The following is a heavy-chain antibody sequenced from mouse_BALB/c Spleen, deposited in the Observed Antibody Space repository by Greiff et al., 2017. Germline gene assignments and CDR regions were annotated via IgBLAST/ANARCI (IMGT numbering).Heavy chain of an antibody. CDR2: ISSGGSYT. D-gene: IGHD2-4*01. CDR3: AREGDYDYGAWFAY. CDR1: GFTFSSYG. Sequence: EVQGVESGGDLVKPGGSLKLSCAASGFTFSSYGMSWVRQTPDKRLEWVATISSGGSYTYYPDSVKGRFTISRDNAKNTLYLQMSSLKSEDTAMYYCAREGDYDYGAWFAYWGQGTLVTVSA. V-gene: IGHV5-6*01. J-gene: IGHJ3*01.